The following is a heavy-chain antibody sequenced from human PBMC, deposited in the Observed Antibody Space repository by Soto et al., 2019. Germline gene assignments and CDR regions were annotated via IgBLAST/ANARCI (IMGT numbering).Heavy chain of an antibody. CDR1: GDSIISIYH. CDR2: IYYSGST. CDR3: ARDGYSGSYLGNWFDP. J-gene: IGHJ5*02. V-gene: IGHV4-59*01. Sequence: SETLSLTCTVSGDSIISIYHWAWIRQPPGRSLEWIGYIYYSGSTNYNPSLKSRVTISVDTSKNQFSLKLSSVTAADTAVYYCARDGYSGSYLGNWFDPWGQGTLVTVSS. D-gene: IGHD1-26*01.